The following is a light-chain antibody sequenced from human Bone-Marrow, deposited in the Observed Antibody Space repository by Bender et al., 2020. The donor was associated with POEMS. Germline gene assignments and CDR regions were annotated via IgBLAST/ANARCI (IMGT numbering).Light chain of an antibody. J-gene: IGLJ3*02. CDR3: GSYAGTYTWV. CDR1: SSDVGYYNY. Sequence: QSALTQPRSVSGSPGQSVTISCTGTSSDVGYYNYVSWYQQHPGKAPKLMIYEVSKRPSGISDRFSGSKSGNTASLTISGLQAEDEADYYCGSYAGTYTWVFGGGTKVTVL. CDR2: EVS. V-gene: IGLV2-11*01.